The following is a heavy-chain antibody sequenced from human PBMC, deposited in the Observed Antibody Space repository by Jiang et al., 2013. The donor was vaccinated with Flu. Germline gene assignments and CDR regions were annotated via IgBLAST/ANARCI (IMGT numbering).Heavy chain of an antibody. CDR1: YY. Sequence: YYWSWIRQPPGKGLEWIGEINHSGSTNYNPSLKSRVTISVDTSKNQFSLKLSSVTAADTAVYYCASGPNSYGFTWGQGTLVTVSS. CDR3: ASGPNSYGFT. CDR2: INHSGST. J-gene: IGHJ5*02. D-gene: IGHD5-18*01. V-gene: IGHV4-34*01.